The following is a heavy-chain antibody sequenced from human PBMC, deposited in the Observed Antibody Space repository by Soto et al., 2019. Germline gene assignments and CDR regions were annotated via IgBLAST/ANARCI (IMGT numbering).Heavy chain of an antibody. CDR3: ARFHPASLIPEYYLDY. CDR2: ISGSGSYI. J-gene: IGHJ4*02. D-gene: IGHD3-16*01. V-gene: IGHV3-21*01. Sequence: PGGSLRLSCAASGFPFRTYTMNWVRQAPGKGLEWVSSISGSGSYIYYADSLKGRFTISRDNAKNSLYLQMNSLRAEDTAVYYCARFHPASLIPEYYLDYWGKGALVTVSS. CDR1: GFPFRTYT.